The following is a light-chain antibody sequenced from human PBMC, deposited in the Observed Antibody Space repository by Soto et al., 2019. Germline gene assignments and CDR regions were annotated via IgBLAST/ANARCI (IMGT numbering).Light chain of an antibody. V-gene: IGKV3-15*01. J-gene: IGKJ5*01. CDR1: QSISSN. Sequence: EIVLTQSPASLSVSVWEIATLTCRASQSISSNLTWYQQKPGQAPKLLIFAASSLESGVPSRFSGSGSGTEFTLTISSLQSEDFAGYYCQQYNSWPPTFGQGTRLEIK. CDR2: AAS. CDR3: QQYNSWPPT.